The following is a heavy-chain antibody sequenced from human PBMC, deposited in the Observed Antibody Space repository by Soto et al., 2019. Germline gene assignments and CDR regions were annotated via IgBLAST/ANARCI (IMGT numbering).Heavy chain of an antibody. CDR3: ARVNPSGYCSSTSCPWDWFDP. V-gene: IGHV2-70*01. Sequence: ESGPTLVNPTHTLTLTCTFSGFSLSTSGMCVSWIRQPPGKALEWLALIDWDDDKYYSTSLKTRLTISKDTSKNQVVLTMTNMDPVDTATYYCARVNPSGYCSSTSCPWDWFDPWGQGTLVTVSS. J-gene: IGHJ5*02. CDR1: GFSLSTSGMC. D-gene: IGHD2-2*03. CDR2: IDWDDDK.